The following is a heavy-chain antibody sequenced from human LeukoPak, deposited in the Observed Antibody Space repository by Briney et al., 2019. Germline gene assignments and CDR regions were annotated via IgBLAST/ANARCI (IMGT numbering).Heavy chain of an antibody. CDR3: ARGNGATSWFDP. V-gene: IGHV4-4*09. CDR1: GGSLSDYY. CDR2: IYTSGST. Sequence: PSETLSLTCAVYGGSLSDYYWTWIRQPPGKGLEWIGYIYTSGSTNYNPSLKSRVTISVDTSKNQFSLKLSSVTAADTAVYYCARGNGATSWFDPWGQGTLVTVSS. D-gene: IGHD1-26*01. J-gene: IGHJ5*02.